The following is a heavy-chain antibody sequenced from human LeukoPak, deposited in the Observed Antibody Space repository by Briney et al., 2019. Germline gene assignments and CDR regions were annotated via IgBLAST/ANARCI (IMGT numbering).Heavy chain of an antibody. J-gene: IGHJ4*02. CDR2: INHSGST. CDR3: ARDRVVASYYFDY. V-gene: IGHV4-34*01. Sequence: SETLSLTCAVYGGSFSGYYWSWIRQPPGKGLEWIGEINHSGSTNYNPSLKSRVTISVDTSKNQFSLKLSSVTAADTAVYYCARDRVVASYYFDYWGQGTLVTVSS. D-gene: IGHD3-22*01. CDR1: GGSFSGYY.